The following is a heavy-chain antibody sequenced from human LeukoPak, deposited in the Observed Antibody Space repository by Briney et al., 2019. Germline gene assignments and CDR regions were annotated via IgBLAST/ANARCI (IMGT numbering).Heavy chain of an antibody. J-gene: IGHJ4*02. CDR2: ISNSGATI. Sequence: GGSLRLSCAASGFTFSYYEMNWVRQAQGKGLEWVSYISNSGATIYYADSVKGRFTISRDNAKSSLFLQMNSLRAEDTGVYYCARATFSSSGHSYWGQGTLVTVSS. V-gene: IGHV3-48*03. D-gene: IGHD6-13*01. CDR3: ARATFSSSGHSY. CDR1: GFTFSYYE.